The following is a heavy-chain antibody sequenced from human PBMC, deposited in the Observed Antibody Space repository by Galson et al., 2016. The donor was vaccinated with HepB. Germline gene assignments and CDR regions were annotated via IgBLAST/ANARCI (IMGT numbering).Heavy chain of an antibody. CDR1: GFTFSSYT. Sequence: SLRLSCAASGFTFSSYTMNWVRQAPGKGLEWVSYISSSSSSIYYADSVKGRFTISRDNAKNSLYLQMNSLRDEDTAVYYCATQYCSGGSCYSAAPGYWYFDLWGRGTQVTVSS. J-gene: IGHJ2*01. V-gene: IGHV3-48*02. CDR2: ISSSSSSI. D-gene: IGHD2-15*01. CDR3: ATQYCSGGSCYSAAPGYWYFDL.